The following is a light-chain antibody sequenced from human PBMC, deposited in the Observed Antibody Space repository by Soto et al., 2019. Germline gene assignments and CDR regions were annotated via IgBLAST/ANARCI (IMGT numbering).Light chain of an antibody. V-gene: IGKV3-15*01. CDR3: QQYDSSSPT. CDR1: QSVSSN. J-gene: IGKJ2*01. Sequence: EIVLTQSPATLSVSPGERATLSCRASQSVSSNLAWYQQKPGQAPRLLIYDASTRAAGIPAGFSGSGSGTEFTLTISSLQSEDFATYYCQQYDSSSPTFGQGTKLEIK. CDR2: DAS.